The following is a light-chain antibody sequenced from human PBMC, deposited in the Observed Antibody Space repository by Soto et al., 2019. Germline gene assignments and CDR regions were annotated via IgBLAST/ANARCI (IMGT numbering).Light chain of an antibody. CDR1: ISDVGGFNY. CDR3: SSYISSSTVYV. CDR2: EVS. J-gene: IGLJ1*01. Sequence: QSALTQPASVSGSPGQSITISCTGTISDVGGFNYVSWYQQHPGKAPKLMIYEVSNRPSGVSNRFSGSKSGNTASLTISGLQAEDEADYYCSSYISSSTVYVFGTGTKVTVL. V-gene: IGLV2-14*01.